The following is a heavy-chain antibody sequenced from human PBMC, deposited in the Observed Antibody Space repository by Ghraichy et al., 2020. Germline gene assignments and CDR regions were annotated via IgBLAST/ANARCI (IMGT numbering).Heavy chain of an antibody. CDR1: GFTFISYA. V-gene: IGHV3-23*01. D-gene: IGHD5-18*01. CDR2: ISGSGGNT. Sequence: GGSLRLSCAASGFTFISYAMSWVRQAPGKGLEWVSAISGSGGNTYYADSVKGRFTISRDNSRNTLYLQMNSLRAEDTAVYYCASGFSYGGPYWGQGTLVTVSS. J-gene: IGHJ4*02. CDR3: ASGFSYGGPY.